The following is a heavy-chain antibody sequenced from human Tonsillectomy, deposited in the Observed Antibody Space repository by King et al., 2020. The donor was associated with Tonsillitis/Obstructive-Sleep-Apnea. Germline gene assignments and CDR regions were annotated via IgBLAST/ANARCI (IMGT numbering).Heavy chain of an antibody. CDR1: GFTFRNFN. CDR2: ISSSGSYI. CDR3: AREETYSSSLDY. Sequence: VQLVESGGGLVKPGGSLRLSCAASGFTFRNFNMNWVRQAPGKGLEWVSSISSSGSYIYYADSVRGRFTISRDNAKNSLFLQMNSLRAEDTAVYFCAREETYSSSLDYWGQGTLVAVSS. V-gene: IGHV3-21*01. J-gene: IGHJ4*02. D-gene: IGHD6-6*01.